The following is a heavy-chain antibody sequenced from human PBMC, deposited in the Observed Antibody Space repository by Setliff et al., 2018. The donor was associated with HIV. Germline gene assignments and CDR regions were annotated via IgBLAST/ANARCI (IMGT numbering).Heavy chain of an antibody. V-gene: IGHV4-38-2*02. CDR1: GYSINTAYY. J-gene: IGHJ4*02. CDR2: FHHSGST. CDR3: ARAGMGALRSLFDY. Sequence: SETLSLTCSVSGYSINTAYYWGWIRQSPGKGLEWIGGFHHSGSTHYNPSLKSRVTISGQTSNNQFSLKLNSVTAADTAIYYCARAGMGALRSLFDYWGQGTLVTVSS. D-gene: IGHD1-26*01.